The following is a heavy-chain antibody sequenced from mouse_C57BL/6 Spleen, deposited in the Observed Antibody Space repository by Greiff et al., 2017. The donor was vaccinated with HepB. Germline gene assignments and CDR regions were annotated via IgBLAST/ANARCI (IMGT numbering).Heavy chain of an antibody. CDR2: INPSSGYT. CDR3: ASPYYYGSRGFAY. J-gene: IGHJ3*01. CDR1: GYTFTSYT. V-gene: IGHV1-4*01. Sequence: VQLQQSGAELARPGASVKMSCKASGYTFTSYTMHWVKQRPGQGLEWIGYINPSSGYTKYNQKFKDKATLTADKSSSTAYMQLSSLTSEDSAVYDCASPYYYGSRGFAYWGQGTLVTVSA. D-gene: IGHD1-1*01.